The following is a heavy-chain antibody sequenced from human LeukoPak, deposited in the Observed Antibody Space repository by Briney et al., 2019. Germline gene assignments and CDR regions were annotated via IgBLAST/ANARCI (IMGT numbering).Heavy chain of an antibody. CDR3: ARGGPPGYYYDYYMDV. J-gene: IGHJ6*03. Sequence: NASETLSLTCTVSGGSISSYYWSWIRQTPGKGLEWIGYIYYSGSTNFNPSLRSRVTISVDTSKNQFSLKMSSVTAADTAVYFCARGGPPGYYYDYYMDVWGKGTTATISS. CDR2: IYYSGST. V-gene: IGHV4-59*01. CDR1: GGSISSYY.